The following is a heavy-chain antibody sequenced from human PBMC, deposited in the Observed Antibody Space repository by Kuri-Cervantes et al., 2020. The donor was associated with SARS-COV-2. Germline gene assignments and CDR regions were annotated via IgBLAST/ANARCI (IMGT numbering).Heavy chain of an antibody. CDR1: GYTFTSYD. V-gene: IGHV1-2*02. CDR2: INPNSGGT. J-gene: IGHJ4*02. CDR3: ARDLVDTAMAVFDY. D-gene: IGHD5-18*01. Sequence: ASVKVSCKASGYTFTSYDINWVRQAPGQGLEWMGWINPNSGGTNYAQKFQGRVTMTRDTSISTAYMELSRLRSDDTAVYYCARDLVDTAMAVFDYWGQGTLVTVSS.